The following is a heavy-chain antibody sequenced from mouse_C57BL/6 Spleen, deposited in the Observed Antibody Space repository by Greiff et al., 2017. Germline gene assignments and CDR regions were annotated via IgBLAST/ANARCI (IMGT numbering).Heavy chain of an antibody. CDR2: IDPSDSET. CDR3: ARSLLYDYDGAFYAMDY. V-gene: IGHV1-52*01. J-gene: IGHJ4*01. D-gene: IGHD2-4*01. CDR1: GYTFTSYW. Sequence: QVQLQQSGAELVRPGSSVKLSCKASGYTFTSYWMHWVKQRPIQGLEWIGNIDPSDSETHYNQKFKDKATLTVDKSSSTAYMQLSSLTSEDSAVYYCARSLLYDYDGAFYAMDYWGQGTSVTVSS.